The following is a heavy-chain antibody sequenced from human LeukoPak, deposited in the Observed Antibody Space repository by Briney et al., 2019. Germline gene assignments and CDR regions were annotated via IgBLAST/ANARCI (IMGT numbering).Heavy chain of an antibody. CDR1: GYSCTSYW. D-gene: IGHD6-13*01. CDR3: ARRDIAAATTNWFDP. CDR2: MYPGDSDT. V-gene: IGHV5-51*01. J-gene: IGHJ5*02. Sequence: PGESLKISCKGSGYSCTSYWIGWVRQMPGKGLGWMGIMYPGDSDTRYSPSFQGQVTISADKSISTAYLQWSSLKASDTAMYYCARRDIAAATTNWFDPWGQGTLVTVSS.